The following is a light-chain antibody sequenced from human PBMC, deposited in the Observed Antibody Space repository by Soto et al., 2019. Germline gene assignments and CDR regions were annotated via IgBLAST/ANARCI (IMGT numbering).Light chain of an antibody. J-gene: IGKJ3*01. CDR2: AAS. CDR3: QQTYSSPLFT. V-gene: IGKV1-39*01. CDR1: QSIIKY. Sequence: DFPMTQSPSSLSASVGDRVTITCRASQSIIKYLNWYHQKPGKAPNLLIYAASTLQSGVPSRFSGSGSGTDFTLTISSLQPEDFGTYYCQQTYSSPLFTFGPGTKVDIK.